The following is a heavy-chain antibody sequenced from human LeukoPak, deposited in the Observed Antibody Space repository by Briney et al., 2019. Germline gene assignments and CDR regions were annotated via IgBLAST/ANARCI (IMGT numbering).Heavy chain of an antibody. CDR1: GFTFDIYW. V-gene: IGHV4-4*02. Sequence: PGGSLRLSCAASGFTFDIYWMSWVRQPPGKGLEWIGEIYHSGSTNYNPSLKSRVTISVDTSKNQFSLNLSSVTAADTAVYYCGRHYYGSGYYYYYYMDVWGKGTTVTVSS. J-gene: IGHJ6*03. D-gene: IGHD3-10*01. CDR2: IYHSGST. CDR3: GRHYYGSGYYYYYYMDV.